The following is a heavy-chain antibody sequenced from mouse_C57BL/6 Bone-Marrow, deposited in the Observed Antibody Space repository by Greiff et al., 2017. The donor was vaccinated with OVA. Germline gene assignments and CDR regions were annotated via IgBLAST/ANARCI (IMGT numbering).Heavy chain of an antibody. CDR3: ARGGSRYAMDY. J-gene: IGHJ4*01. Sequence: QVQLQQPGAELVRPGTSVKLSCKASGYTFTSYWMPWVKQRPGQGLEWIGVIDPSDSYTNYNQKFKGKATLTVDTSSSTAYMQLSSLTSEDSAVYYCARGGSRYAMDYWGQGTSVTVSS. V-gene: IGHV1-59*01. CDR1: GYTFTSYW. D-gene: IGHD1-1*02. CDR2: IDPSDSYT.